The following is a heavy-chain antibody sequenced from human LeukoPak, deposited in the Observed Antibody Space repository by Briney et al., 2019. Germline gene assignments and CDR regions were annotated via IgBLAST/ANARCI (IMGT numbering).Heavy chain of an antibody. V-gene: IGHV3-23*01. J-gene: IGHJ4*02. Sequence: GGSLRLSCAASAFTFSSYAMSWVRQAPGKGLEWVSAITGSGGNTYYADSVKGRFTISRDNSKNTLYLQMNSLRVEDTAVYYCAKGPHRDYWGQGTLLTVSS. CDR1: AFTFSSYA. CDR2: ITGSGGNT. CDR3: AKGPHRDY.